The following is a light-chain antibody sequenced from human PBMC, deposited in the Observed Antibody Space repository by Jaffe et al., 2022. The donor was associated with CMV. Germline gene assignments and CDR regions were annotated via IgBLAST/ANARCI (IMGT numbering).Light chain of an antibody. Sequence: EIVLAQSPGTLSLSPGESATLSCRASQAVTNNFLAWYQQKPGQAPRLLIYGASTRATGIPDRFSGSGSGTDFTLSISRLEPEDFAVYYCQQYGTSPWGFGQGTKVDI. J-gene: IGKJ1*01. CDR3: QQYGTSPWG. CDR2: GAS. CDR1: QAVTNNF. V-gene: IGKV3-20*01.